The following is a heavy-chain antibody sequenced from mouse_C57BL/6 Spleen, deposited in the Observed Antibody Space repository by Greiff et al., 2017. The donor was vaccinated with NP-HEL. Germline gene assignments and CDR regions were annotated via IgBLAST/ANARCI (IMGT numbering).Heavy chain of an antibody. CDR1: GFTFSSYA. Sequence: VQVVESGGGLVKPGGSLKLSCAASGFTFSSYAMSWVRQTPEKRLEWVATISDGGSYTYYPDNVKGRFTISRDNAKNNLYLQMSHLKSEDTAMYYCARDYDYGYFDYWGQGTTLTVSS. CDR2: ISDGGSYT. J-gene: IGHJ2*01. CDR3: ARDYDYGYFDY. V-gene: IGHV5-4*01. D-gene: IGHD2-4*01.